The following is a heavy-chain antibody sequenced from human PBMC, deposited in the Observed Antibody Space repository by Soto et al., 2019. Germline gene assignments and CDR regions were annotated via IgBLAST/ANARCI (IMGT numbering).Heavy chain of an antibody. Sequence: QVQLVESGGGAVQPGRSLRLSCAASGFIFDSHGMHWVRQAPGKGLEWVAVISSDGNNKYYADSVKGRFTISRDNFNNILYLQMSSMSAEDTAVYYCAKDLLPNTVTTCGSWGQGTLVTVSS. V-gene: IGHV3-30*18. CDR3: AKDLLPNTVTTCGS. CDR1: GFIFDSHG. CDR2: ISSDGNNK. D-gene: IGHD4-17*01. J-gene: IGHJ5*02.